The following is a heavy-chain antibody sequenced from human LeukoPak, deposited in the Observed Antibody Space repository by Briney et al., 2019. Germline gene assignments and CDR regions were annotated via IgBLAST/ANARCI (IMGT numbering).Heavy chain of an antibody. CDR3: ARDRSMIVVVTSFDY. CDR2: INPNSSGT. V-gene: IGHV1-2*02. Sequence: ASVKVSSKASGYTFTGYYMHWVRQAPGQGLEWMGWINPNSSGTNYAQKFQGRVTMTRDTSISTAYMELSRLRSDDTAVYYCARDRSMIVVVTSFDYWGQGTLVTVSS. CDR1: GYTFTGYY. J-gene: IGHJ4*02. D-gene: IGHD3-22*01.